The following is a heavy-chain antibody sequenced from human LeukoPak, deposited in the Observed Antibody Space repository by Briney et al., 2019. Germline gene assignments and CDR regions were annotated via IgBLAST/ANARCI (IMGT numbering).Heavy chain of an antibody. CDR2: IYYTGNT. J-gene: IGHJ3*02. D-gene: IGHD6-19*01. CDR3: TRGLRDSSSYAFHI. Sequence: SETLSLTCTVSGVSISSSNSYWGWIRQPPGKGLEWIGSIYYTGNTNYNPSLKSRVTISVDTSKNQFSLKMSSVTSADTAVYYCTRGLRDSSSYAFHIWGQGTKVTVSS. CDR1: GVSISSSNSY. V-gene: IGHV4-39*07.